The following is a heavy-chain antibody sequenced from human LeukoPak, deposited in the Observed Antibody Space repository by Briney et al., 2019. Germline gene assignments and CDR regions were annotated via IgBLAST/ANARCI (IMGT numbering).Heavy chain of an antibody. Sequence: SETLSLTCSVSGGSISSYYWSWIRQPPGKGLEWIGEINHSGSTNYSPSLKSRVTISVDTSKNQFSLRLSSVTAADTAVYYCARERPSYYDILTGYYPRSLPYYFDYWGQGTLVTVSS. CDR1: GGSISSYY. CDR3: ARERPSYYDILTGYYPRSLPYYFDY. V-gene: IGHV4-34*01. J-gene: IGHJ4*02. D-gene: IGHD3-9*01. CDR2: INHSGST.